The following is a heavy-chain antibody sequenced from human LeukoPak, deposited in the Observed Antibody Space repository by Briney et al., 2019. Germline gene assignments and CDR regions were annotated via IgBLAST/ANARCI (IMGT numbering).Heavy chain of an antibody. V-gene: IGHV4-4*07. CDR1: GGSISSYY. CDR2: IYTSGST. J-gene: IGHJ6*03. Sequence: SETLSLTCTVSGGSISSYYWSWIRQPAGKGLEWIGRIYTSGSTNYNPSLKSRVTMSVDTSKHQFSLKLSSVTAADTAVYYCARNANSRGYSGYATYYYYYYMDVWGKGTTVTVSS. D-gene: IGHD5-12*01. CDR3: ARNANSRGYSGYATYYYYYYMDV.